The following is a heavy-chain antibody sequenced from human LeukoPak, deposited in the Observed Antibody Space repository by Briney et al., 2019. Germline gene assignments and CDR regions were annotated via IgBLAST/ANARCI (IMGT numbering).Heavy chain of an antibody. J-gene: IGHJ4*02. CDR2: VYNSGTT. CDR1: GVSIGSHY. V-gene: IGHV4-59*08. D-gene: IGHD6-19*01. Sequence: SETLSLTCTVSGVSIGSHYWSWIRQSPGKGLEWIGCVYNSGTTVYNPSLTGRVTISVDTSKNQFSLKLSSVTAADTAVYYCARQGSGWSPRIFDYWGQGTLVTVSS. CDR3: ARQGSGWSPRIFDY.